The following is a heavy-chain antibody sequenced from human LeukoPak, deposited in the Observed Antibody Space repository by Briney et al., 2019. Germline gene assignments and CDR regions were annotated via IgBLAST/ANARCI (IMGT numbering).Heavy chain of an antibody. D-gene: IGHD3-10*01. CDR2: VKEDGREK. CDR1: GFTFSSSW. CDR3: ARGGRPDY. J-gene: IGHJ4*02. V-gene: IGHV3-7*01. Sequence: GGSLRLSCATSGFTFSSSWMSWVRQAPGKGLECVANVKEDGREKYYVDSVKGRFTISRDNAKNSLYLQMSSLRAEDTAVYYCARGGRPDYWGQGTLVTVSS.